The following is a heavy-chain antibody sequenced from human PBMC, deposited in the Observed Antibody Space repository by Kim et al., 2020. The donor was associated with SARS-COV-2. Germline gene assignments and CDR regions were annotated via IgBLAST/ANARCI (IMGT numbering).Heavy chain of an antibody. J-gene: IGHJ2*01. CDR1: GFIFSDHA. CDR2: VSFDGYNH. D-gene: IGHD2-21*02. V-gene: IGHV3-30*04. Sequence: GGSLRLSCVASGFIFSDHAMHWVRQAPGKGLEWVASVSFDGYNHYYVDSVKGRFTISRDNSDNTVYLEMNGLWAEDTTVYFCARGSVIEHGGNSNYWTFHWYLDLWGRGTLVTVSS. CDR3: ARGSVIEHGGNSNYWTFHWYLDL.